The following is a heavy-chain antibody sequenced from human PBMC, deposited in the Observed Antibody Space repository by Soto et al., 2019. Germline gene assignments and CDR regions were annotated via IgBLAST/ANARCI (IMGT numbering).Heavy chain of an antibody. CDR2: ISSDGSNI. CDR3: AKDLTAMSH. D-gene: IGHD5-18*01. V-gene: IGHV3-30*02. Sequence: GGSLRLSCAASGFTLNNYAMDWVRQAPGKGLEWVAVISSDGSNIYYADSVKGRFTISRDNSKNTLYLQMNSLRAEDTAVYYCAKDLTAMSHWGQGTLVTVSS. CDR1: GFTLNNYA. J-gene: IGHJ4*02.